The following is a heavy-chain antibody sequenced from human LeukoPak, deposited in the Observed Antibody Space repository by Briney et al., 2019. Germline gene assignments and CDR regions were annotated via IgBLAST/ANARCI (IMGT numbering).Heavy chain of an antibody. CDR1: GGSFSSHSYY. V-gene: IGHV4-61*01. J-gene: IGHJ6*03. D-gene: IGHD1-26*01. Sequence: SETLSLTCTVSGGSFSSHSYYWSWIPPPPGKALEWIGYIFHSGSTNYNPSLKSRITISIDTSKNQFSLKLTSVTAADTAVYYCARDGSSTHPYYYYYMDVWGKGTTVTVSS. CDR3: ARDGSSTHPYYYYYMDV. CDR2: IFHSGST.